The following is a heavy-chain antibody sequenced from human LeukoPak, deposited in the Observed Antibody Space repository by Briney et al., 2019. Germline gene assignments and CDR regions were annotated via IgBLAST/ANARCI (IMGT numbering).Heavy chain of an antibody. CDR1: GYTFTGYY. Sequence: ASVKISCKTSGYTFTGYYIHWMRQAPGQGPQWLGWINPNTDVTMYAPKFQGRITMTRDTSITTAYMELRSLTSDDTAMYYCARGVDYGGVAYWGQGTVVAISS. J-gene: IGHJ4*02. D-gene: IGHD4-17*01. V-gene: IGHV1-2*02. CDR2: INPNTDVT. CDR3: ARGVDYGGVAY.